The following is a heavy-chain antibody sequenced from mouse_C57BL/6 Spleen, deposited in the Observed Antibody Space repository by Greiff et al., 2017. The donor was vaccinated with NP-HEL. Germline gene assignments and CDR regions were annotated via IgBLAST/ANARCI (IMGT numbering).Heavy chain of an antibody. CDR2: ISYDGSN. V-gene: IGHV3-6*01. Sequence: EVKLEESGPGLVKPSQSLSLTCSVTGYSITSGYYWNWIRQFPGNKLEWMGYISYDGSNNYNPSLKNRISITRDTSKNQFFLKLNSVTTEDTATYYCARDHGYWGQGTTLTVSS. CDR1: GYSITSGYY. CDR3: ARDHGY. J-gene: IGHJ2*01.